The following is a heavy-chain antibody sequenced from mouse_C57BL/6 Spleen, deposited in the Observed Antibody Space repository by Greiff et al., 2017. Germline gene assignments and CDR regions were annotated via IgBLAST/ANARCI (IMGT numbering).Heavy chain of an antibody. J-gene: IGHJ2*01. CDR1: GYTFTDYD. V-gene: IGHV1-15*01. CDR2: IDPETGGT. CDR3: TRGTGTRDDY. D-gene: IGHD4-1*01. Sequence: VQLQQSGAELVRPGASVTLSCKASGYTFTDYDMNWVKQTPVHGLEWIGAIDPETGGTAYNQKFKGKAILTADKSSSTAYMELRSLTSEDSAVYYCTRGTGTRDDYWGQGTTLTVSS.